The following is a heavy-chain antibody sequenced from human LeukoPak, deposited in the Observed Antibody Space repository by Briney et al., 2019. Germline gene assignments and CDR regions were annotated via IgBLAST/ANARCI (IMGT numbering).Heavy chain of an antibody. Sequence: PSETLSLACTVSGGSITRDHDYWAWIRQPPGKGLEWVGSIHYRGFTWDNPSLKSRVTMSVDTSKNQFSLKLTSVTVADTAVYYCAGGVVSTIRIFDYWGQGILVTVSS. CDR3: AGGVVSTIRIFDY. D-gene: IGHD5/OR15-5a*01. CDR2: IHYRGFT. J-gene: IGHJ4*02. V-gene: IGHV4-39*07. CDR1: GGSITRDHDY.